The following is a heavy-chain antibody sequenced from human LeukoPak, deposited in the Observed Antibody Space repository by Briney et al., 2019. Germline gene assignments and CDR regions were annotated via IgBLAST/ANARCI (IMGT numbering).Heavy chain of an antibody. CDR3: ARHRGVGALT. CDR1: GGSISSYY. D-gene: IGHD3-10*01. Sequence: SETLSLTCTVSGGSISSYYWSWIRQPPGKGLEWIGYIYYSGSTNYNPSLKSRVTISVDMSKNQFSLRLSSATAADTAVYYCARHRGVGALTWGQGTLVTVSS. J-gene: IGHJ5*02. CDR2: IYYSGST. V-gene: IGHV4-59*08.